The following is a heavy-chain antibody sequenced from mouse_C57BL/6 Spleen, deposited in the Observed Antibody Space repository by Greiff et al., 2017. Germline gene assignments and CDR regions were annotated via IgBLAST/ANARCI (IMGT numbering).Heavy chain of an antibody. CDR2: FYPGSGSI. CDR1: GYTFTEYT. D-gene: IGHD3-2*02. J-gene: IGHJ4*01. V-gene: IGHV1-62-2*01. Sequence: QVQLQQSGAELVKPGASVKLSCKASGYTFTEYTIHWVKQRSGQGLEWIGWFYPGSGSIKYNEKFKDKATLTADKSSSTVYMGISRLTSDDSAVYVCAGHEGGSSGSGYAMDYWGQGTSVTVSS. CDR3: AGHEGGSSGSGYAMDY.